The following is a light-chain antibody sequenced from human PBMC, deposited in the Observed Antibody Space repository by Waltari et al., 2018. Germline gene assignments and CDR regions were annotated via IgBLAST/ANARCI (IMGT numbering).Light chain of an antibody. V-gene: IGKV1-13*02. CDR3: QQFNGYPVT. CDR2: DAS. J-gene: IGKJ2*01. Sequence: AIPLTQSPSSLSASVGDRVTITCRASQGITTTLAWYQQKAGKPPKLLIYDASTLESGVPSRFSGSGSGTDFTLTINSLQPEDVATYYCQQFNGYPVTLGQGTKIQIK. CDR1: QGITTT.